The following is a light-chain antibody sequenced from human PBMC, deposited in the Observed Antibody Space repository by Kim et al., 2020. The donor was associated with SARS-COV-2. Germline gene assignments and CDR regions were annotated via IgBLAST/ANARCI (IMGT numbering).Light chain of an antibody. V-gene: IGKV1-39*01. CDR3: QESYSTPPELT. CDR2: NAS. Sequence: VGDRVTITCRASQRISNYLYWYQQRPGTAPKFLIYNASSLQSGVPSRLSGSGSGTEFTLTISTLQPEDFATYYCQESYSTPPELTFGGGTKVDIK. CDR1: QRISNY. J-gene: IGKJ4*01.